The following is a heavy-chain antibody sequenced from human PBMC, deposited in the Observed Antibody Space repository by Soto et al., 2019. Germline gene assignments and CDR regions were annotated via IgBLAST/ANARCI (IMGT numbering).Heavy chain of an antibody. Sequence: GSGPTLVNPTQTLTLTCTCPGSSVKTSGVGVGWIRQPPGKTLEWLALIIWNDFKRYTPSLESRLTITKDTSKNQVVLTVTNVDPADTATYYCAHSRGYNGYEGPPLYEMDVWGQGTTVTVSS. CDR2: IIWNDFK. CDR1: GSSVKTSGVG. D-gene: IGHD5-12*01. CDR3: AHSRGYNGYEGPPLYEMDV. V-gene: IGHV2-5*01. J-gene: IGHJ6*02.